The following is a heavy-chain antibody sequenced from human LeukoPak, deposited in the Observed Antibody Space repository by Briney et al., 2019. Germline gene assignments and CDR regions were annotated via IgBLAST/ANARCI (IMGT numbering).Heavy chain of an antibody. V-gene: IGHV4-59*08. J-gene: IGHJ4*02. CDR1: GGSISSYS. CDR2: IYYRWST. D-gene: IGHD1-1*01. Sequence: SETLSLTCTVSGGSISSYSWSWIRQHPRKGLEWIGYIYYRWSTNCNPSLKSRVTISVDPSKNQFSLKLNSVPAADTAVYYCARHGSSGIHWDYWGQGTLVIVSS. CDR3: ARHGSSGIHWDY.